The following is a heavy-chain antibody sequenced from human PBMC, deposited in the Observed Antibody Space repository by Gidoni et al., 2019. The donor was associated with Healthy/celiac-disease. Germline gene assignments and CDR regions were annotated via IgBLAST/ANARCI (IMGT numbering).Heavy chain of an antibody. V-gene: IGHV3-30-3*01. CDR2: ISYDGSNK. D-gene: IGHD3-22*01. Sequence: QVQLVESGGGVVQPGRSLRLSCAASGFTFGSYAMHWVRQAPGKGLEWVAVISYDGSNKYYADSVKGRFTISRDNSKNTLYLQMNSLRAEDTAVYYCAREWIPYYYDSRDRGYFDYWGQGTLVTVSS. J-gene: IGHJ4*02. CDR1: GFTFGSYA. CDR3: AREWIPYYYDSRDRGYFDY.